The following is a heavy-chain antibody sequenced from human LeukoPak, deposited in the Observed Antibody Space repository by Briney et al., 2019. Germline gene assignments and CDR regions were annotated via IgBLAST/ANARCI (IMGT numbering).Heavy chain of an antibody. V-gene: IGHV4-59*03. Sequence: SETLSLTCSVSGGSISSYYWSWIRQPPGKGLEWIGYVFFCGSTDYNPSLKSRATVSVDTSKNEFPLRLNSVTAADTAVYYCATTMVRRRNYYFDYWGQGTLVTVSS. J-gene: IGHJ4*02. D-gene: IGHD3-10*01. CDR3: ATTMVRRRNYYFDY. CDR2: VFFCGST. CDR1: GGSISSYY.